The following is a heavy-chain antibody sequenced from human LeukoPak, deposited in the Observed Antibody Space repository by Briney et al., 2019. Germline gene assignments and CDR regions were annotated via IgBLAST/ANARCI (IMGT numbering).Heavy chain of an antibody. CDR1: GYTFTSYG. CDR2: ISAYNGNT. Sequence: ASVKVSCKASGYTFTSYGISWVRQAPGQGLEWMGWISAYNGNTNYAQKLQGRVTMTTDTSTSTAYMELRSLRSDDTAVYYCALNYEFWSGYPYDAFDIWGQGTMVTVSS. V-gene: IGHV1-18*01. J-gene: IGHJ3*02. D-gene: IGHD3-3*01. CDR3: ALNYEFWSGYPYDAFDI.